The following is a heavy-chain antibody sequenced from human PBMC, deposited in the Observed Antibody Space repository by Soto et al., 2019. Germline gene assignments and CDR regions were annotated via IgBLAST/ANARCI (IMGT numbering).Heavy chain of an antibody. Sequence: SETLSLTCAVSGGSISSGGYSWSWIRQPPGKGLEWIGYIYHSGSTYYNPSLKSRVTISVDRSKNQFSLKLSSVTAADTAVYYCARDYYDTSPDAFDIWGQGTMVTVSS. J-gene: IGHJ3*02. V-gene: IGHV4-30-2*01. CDR1: GGSISSGGYS. CDR2: IYHSGST. CDR3: ARDYYDTSPDAFDI. D-gene: IGHD3-3*01.